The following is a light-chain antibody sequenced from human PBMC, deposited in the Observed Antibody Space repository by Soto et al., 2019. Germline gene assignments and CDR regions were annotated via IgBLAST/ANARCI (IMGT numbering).Light chain of an antibody. Sequence: SLLTQPASGSGAPGQSVTISCTGTSRDVGGYYHVSWYQQHPGKAPKFMIYDVSNRPSGVSNRFSGSKSGNTASLTISGLQAEDEADYYCSSYTTSNTRQIVFGTGTKVTVL. J-gene: IGLJ1*01. V-gene: IGLV2-14*01. CDR3: SSYTTSNTRQIV. CDR2: DVS. CDR1: SRDVGGYYH.